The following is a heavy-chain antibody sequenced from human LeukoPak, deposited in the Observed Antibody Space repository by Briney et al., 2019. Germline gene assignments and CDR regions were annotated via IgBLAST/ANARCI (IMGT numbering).Heavy chain of an antibody. V-gene: IGHV1-2*02. CDR3: ARGTDIRSPFDP. CDR2: INPNSGGT. D-gene: IGHD3-9*01. CDR1: GYTFTGYY. J-gene: IGHJ5*02. Sequence: ASVKVSCKASGYTFTGYYMHWVQQAPGQGLEWMGWINPNSGGTNYAQKFQGRVTMTRDTSISTAYMELSRLRSDDTAVYYCARGTDIRSPFDPWGQGTLVTVSS.